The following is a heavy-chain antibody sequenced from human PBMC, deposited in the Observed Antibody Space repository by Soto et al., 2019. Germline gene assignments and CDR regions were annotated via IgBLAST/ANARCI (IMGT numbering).Heavy chain of an antibody. D-gene: IGHD5-12*01. J-gene: IGHJ3*02. Sequence: GGSLRLSCAASGFTFSSYAMSWVRQAPGKGLEWVSAISGSGGSTYYADSVKGRFTISRDNSKNTLYLQMNSLRAEDTAVYYCAKSTWSPNKNIVATISGVFEAFDIWGQGTMVTVSS. CDR2: ISGSGGST. CDR1: GFTFSSYA. V-gene: IGHV3-23*01. CDR3: AKSTWSPNKNIVATISGVFEAFDI.